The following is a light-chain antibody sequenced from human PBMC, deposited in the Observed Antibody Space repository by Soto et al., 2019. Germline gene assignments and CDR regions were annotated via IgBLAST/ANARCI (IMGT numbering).Light chain of an antibody. Sequence: SYELTQPPSVSVSPGQTASITCSGDKLGDKYACWYQQKPGQSPVLVIYQDSKRPSGIPERFSGSNSGNTATLTISGTQAMDEADYYCPAWDSSTEVFGTGTKVTVL. CDR2: QDS. J-gene: IGLJ1*01. CDR3: PAWDSSTEV. CDR1: KLGDKY. V-gene: IGLV3-1*01.